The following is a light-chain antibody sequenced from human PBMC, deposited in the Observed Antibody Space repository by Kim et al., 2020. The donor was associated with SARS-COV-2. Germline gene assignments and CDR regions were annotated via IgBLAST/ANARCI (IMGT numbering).Light chain of an antibody. J-gene: IGLJ3*02. CDR1: SSNIGRNY. V-gene: IGLV1-47*01. CDR3: AAWDDSLSGWV. CDR2: RNN. Sequence: QSVLTQPPSASGTPGQRVTISCSGSSSNIGRNYVYWYQQLPGTAPKLLIYRNNQRPSGVPDRFSGSKSGTSASLAISGLRSEAEADYYCAAWDDSLSGWVFGGGTQLTVL.